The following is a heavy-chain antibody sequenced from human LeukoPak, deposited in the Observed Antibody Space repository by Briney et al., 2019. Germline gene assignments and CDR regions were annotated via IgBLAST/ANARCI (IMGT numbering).Heavy chain of an antibody. CDR2: ISGSGGST. Sequence: GGSLRLSCAASGFTFSSYAMSWVRQAPGKGLEWVSAISGSGGSTYYADSVKGRFTISRDNSKNTLYLQMNSLRAEDTAVYYCAKDLRDNYYYYGMDVWGQGTAVTVSS. D-gene: IGHD4-17*01. CDR1: GFTFSSYA. J-gene: IGHJ6*02. CDR3: AKDLRDNYYYYGMDV. V-gene: IGHV3-23*01.